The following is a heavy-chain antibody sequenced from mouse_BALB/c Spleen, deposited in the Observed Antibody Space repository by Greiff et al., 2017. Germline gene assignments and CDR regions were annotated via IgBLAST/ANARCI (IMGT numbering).Heavy chain of an antibody. Sequence: EVMLVESGGGLVQPGGSRKLSCAASGFTFSSFGMHWVRQAPEKGLEWVAYISSGSSTIYYADTVKGRFTISRDNPKNTLFLQMTSLRSEDTAMYYCARSPYYVYAMDYWGQGTSVTVSS. J-gene: IGHJ4*01. CDR3: ARSPYYVYAMDY. V-gene: IGHV5-17*02. CDR1: GFTFSSFG. CDR2: ISSGSSTI. D-gene: IGHD1-1*01.